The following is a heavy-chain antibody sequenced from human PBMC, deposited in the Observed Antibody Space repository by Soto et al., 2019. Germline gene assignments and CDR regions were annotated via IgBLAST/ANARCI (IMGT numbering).Heavy chain of an antibody. CDR3: ARRYCSVSSCFTCWHFDL. V-gene: IGHV1-18*01. Sequence: QGQLVQSGAEVRKPEASVKVSCQASGYIFNNYGLSWVRQVPGQGLECVGWIGPYIGKTDYAQKFRDRVTMSADPSTTTADMELRSLTSDDSSFYYCARRYCSVSSCFTCWHFDLWGRGTLVTVSS. D-gene: IGHD6-19*01. CDR2: IGPYIGKT. J-gene: IGHJ2*01. CDR1: GYIFNNYG.